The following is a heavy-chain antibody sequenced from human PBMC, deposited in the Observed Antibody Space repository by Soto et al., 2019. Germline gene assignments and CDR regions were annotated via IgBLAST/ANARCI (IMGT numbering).Heavy chain of an antibody. CDR2: ISYDGSNK. V-gene: IGHV3-30*18. J-gene: IGHJ1*01. CDR3: AKDGIVGATTPREYFQN. Sequence: QVQLVESGGGVVQPGRSLRLSCAASGFTFSNYGMHWVRQAPGKGLEWVAVISYDGSNKYYADSVKGRFTISRDNSKNTLYLQMNSLRAEDTAVYYCAKDGIVGATTPREYFQNWGQGTLVTVSS. D-gene: IGHD1-26*01. CDR1: GFTFSNYG.